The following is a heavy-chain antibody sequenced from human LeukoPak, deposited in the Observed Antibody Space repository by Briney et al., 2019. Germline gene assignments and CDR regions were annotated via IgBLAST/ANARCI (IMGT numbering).Heavy chain of an antibody. CDR1: GFTFDDYG. J-gene: IGHJ4*02. V-gene: IGHV3-23*01. CDR2: ISGSGGST. D-gene: IGHD4/OR15-4a*01. CDR3: AKEDIGAVIPAIDY. Sequence: GGSLRLSCAASGFTFDDYGMSWVRQAPGKGLEWVSAISGSGGSTYYADSVKGRFTISRDNSKNTLYLQMNSLRAEDTAVYYCAKEDIGAVIPAIDYWGQGTLVTVSS.